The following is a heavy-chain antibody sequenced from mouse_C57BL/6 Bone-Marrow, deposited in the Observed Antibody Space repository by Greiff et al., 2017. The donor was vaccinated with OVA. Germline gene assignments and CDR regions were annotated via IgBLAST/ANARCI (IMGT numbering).Heavy chain of an antibody. CDR2: IYPGTGNT. CDR3: ARGDCGNYVFDY. J-gene: IGHJ3*01. CDR1: GYIFTNYW. Sequence: QVQLQQSGAEVVRPGASVKLSCKTSGYIFTNYWIHWVNQRSGQGLEWIARIYPGTGNTYYNEIFKVKATLTADKSSSTAYMQFSSLKSEDSAVYFCARGDCGNYVFDYWGQGALVTVSA. V-gene: IGHV1-76*01. D-gene: IGHD2-1*01.